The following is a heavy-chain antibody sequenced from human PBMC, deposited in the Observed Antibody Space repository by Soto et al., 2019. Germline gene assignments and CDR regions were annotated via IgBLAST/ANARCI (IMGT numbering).Heavy chain of an antibody. CDR2: ISYDGSNK. D-gene: IGHD6-19*01. J-gene: IGHJ4*02. Sequence: SLRLSCAASGFTFSSYGMHWVRQAPGKGLEWVAVISYDGSNKYYADSVKGRFTISRDNSKNTLYLQMNSLRAEDTAVYYCAKDLSSGWYLDYWGQGTLVTVSS. CDR3: AKDLSSGWYLDY. V-gene: IGHV3-30*18. CDR1: GFTFSSYG.